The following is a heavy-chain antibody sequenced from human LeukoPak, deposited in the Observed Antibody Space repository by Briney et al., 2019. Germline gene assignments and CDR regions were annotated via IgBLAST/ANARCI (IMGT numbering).Heavy chain of an antibody. J-gene: IGHJ4*02. Sequence: ASVKVSCKASGFTFTSSAVQWVRQARGQRGEWIGWIVVGSGNTNYAQKFQERVTITRDMSTSTAYMELSSLRSEDTAVHYCAADPYDSSGYQPTNDYWGQGTLVTVSS. CDR2: IVVGSGNT. CDR3: AADPYDSSGYQPTNDY. V-gene: IGHV1-58*01. D-gene: IGHD3-22*01. CDR1: GFTFTSSA.